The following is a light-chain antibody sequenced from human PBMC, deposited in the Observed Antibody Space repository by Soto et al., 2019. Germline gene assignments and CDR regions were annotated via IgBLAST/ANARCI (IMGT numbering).Light chain of an antibody. CDR2: WAS. CDR1: QSVLYSSNNKNY. Sequence: DIVMTQSPDSLAVSLGERATINCKSSQSVLYSSNNKNYLAWYQHKPGQPPKLLIYWASTRESGVTDRFSGSGSGTDFTLTISSLQAEDVAVYYCQQYYSTLLTFGGGTKVEIK. CDR3: QQYYSTLLT. J-gene: IGKJ4*01. V-gene: IGKV4-1*01.